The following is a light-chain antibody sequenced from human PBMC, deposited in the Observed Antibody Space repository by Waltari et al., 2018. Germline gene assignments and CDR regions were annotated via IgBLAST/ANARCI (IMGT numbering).Light chain of an antibody. CDR2: YDS. J-gene: IGLJ1*01. Sequence: SYVLTQPPSVSVAPGETARITCGGTNIGSKRVPWYRQKPGQAPQLVISYDSDRPSGIPERFSGSNSGDTATLTISRVEAGDEADYYCQVWDANNEPGVFGTGTEVTVL. V-gene: IGLV3-21*01. CDR3: QVWDANNEPGV. CDR1: NIGSKR.